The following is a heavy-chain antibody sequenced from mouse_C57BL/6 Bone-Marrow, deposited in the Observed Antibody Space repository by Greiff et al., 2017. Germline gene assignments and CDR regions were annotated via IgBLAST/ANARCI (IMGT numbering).Heavy chain of an antibody. J-gene: IGHJ3*01. Sequence: VQLQQSGAELVRPGASVTLSCKASGYTFTDYEMRWVKQTPVHGLEWIGAIDPETGGTAYNQKFKGKAILTADKSSSTAYMELRSLTSEDSAVYYCTRLLRSSWFAYWGQGTLVTVSA. CDR2: IDPETGGT. D-gene: IGHD1-1*01. CDR1: GYTFTDYE. V-gene: IGHV1-15*01. CDR3: TRLLRSSWFAY.